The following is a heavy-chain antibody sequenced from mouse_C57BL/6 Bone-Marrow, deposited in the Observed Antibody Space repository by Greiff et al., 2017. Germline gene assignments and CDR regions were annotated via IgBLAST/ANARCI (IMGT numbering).Heavy chain of an antibody. V-gene: IGHV1-81*01. CDR1: GYTFTSYG. D-gene: IGHD2-14*01. CDR2: IYPRSGNT. Sequence: QVQLQQSGAELARPGASVKLSCKASGYTFTSYGISWVKQRTGQGLEWIGEIYPRSGNTYYNEKFKGKATLTADKSSSTAYMELRSLTSEDSAVYFCARNYQYGFAYWGQGTLGTVSA. CDR3: ARNYQYGFAY. J-gene: IGHJ3*01.